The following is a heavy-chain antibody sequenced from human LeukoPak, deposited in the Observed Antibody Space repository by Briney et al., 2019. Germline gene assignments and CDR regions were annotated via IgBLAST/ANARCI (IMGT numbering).Heavy chain of an antibody. CDR3: TVEMATISVFY. V-gene: IGHV3-15*01. J-gene: IGHJ4*02. D-gene: IGHD5-24*01. Sequence: PGGSLRLSCAASGFTFSNAWMSWVRQAPGKGLEWVGRIKSKTDGGTTDHAAPVKGRFTISRDDSKNTLYLQMNSLKTEDTAVYYCTVEMATISVFYWGQGTLVTVSS. CDR2: IKSKTDGGTT. CDR1: GFTFSNAW.